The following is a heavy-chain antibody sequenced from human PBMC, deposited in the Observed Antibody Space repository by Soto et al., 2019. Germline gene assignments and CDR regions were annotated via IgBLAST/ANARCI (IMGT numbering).Heavy chain of an antibody. CDR1: GGSISSYY. D-gene: IGHD3-9*01. V-gene: IGHV4-59*08. CDR2: IYYSGGT. Sequence: SETLSLTCTVSGGSISSYYWSWIRQPPGKGLEWIGYIYYSGGTNYNPSLKSRDTISVDTSEHQFSLKLSSVTAADTAVYYCARRQLYLMTGYYNGAIDIWGQGTRVTVSS. J-gene: IGHJ3*02. CDR3: ARRQLYLMTGYYNGAIDI.